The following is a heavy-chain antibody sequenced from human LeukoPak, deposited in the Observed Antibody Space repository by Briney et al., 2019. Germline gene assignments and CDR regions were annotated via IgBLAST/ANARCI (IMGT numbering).Heavy chain of an antibody. Sequence: SEALSLTCSVSGVSISNNYFYWAWIRQPPGQGLELIGYVHHTGSTFHNSSLKSRVTISADTSQNQFSLSLTSVTAADTAVYYCATLGLLRGAGFNLATHFDSWGQGTLVTVSS. J-gene: IGHJ4*02. V-gene: IGHV4-39*01. D-gene: IGHD1-26*01. CDR1: GVSISNNYFY. CDR2: VHHTGST. CDR3: ATLGLLRGAGFNLATHFDS.